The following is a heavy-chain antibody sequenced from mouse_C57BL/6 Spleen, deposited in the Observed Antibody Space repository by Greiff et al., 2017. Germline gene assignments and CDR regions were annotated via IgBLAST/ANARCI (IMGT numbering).Heavy chain of an antibody. CDR3: ARSTVEGMDY. Sequence: QVQLQQPGAELVRPGSSVKLSCKASGYTFTSYWMDWVKQRPGQGLEWIGNIYPSDSETHYNQKFKDKATLTVDKSSSTAYMQLSSLTSEDSAVYYSARSTVEGMDYWGQGTSVTVSA. V-gene: IGHV1-61*01. CDR2: IYPSDSET. D-gene: IGHD1-1*01. J-gene: IGHJ4*01. CDR1: GYTFTSYW.